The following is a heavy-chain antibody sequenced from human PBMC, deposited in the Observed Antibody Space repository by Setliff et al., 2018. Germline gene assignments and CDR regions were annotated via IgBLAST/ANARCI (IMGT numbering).Heavy chain of an antibody. V-gene: IGHV3-23*01. CDR1: GFTFSTYA. CDR3: AKDRKNYYDTSGYPDAFDI. J-gene: IGHJ3*02. CDR2: ITGNGNSL. Sequence: TGGSLRLSCAASGFTFSTYALSWVRQAPGKGPEWVSTITGNGNSLHYADSVKGRFIVSRDNSKNTMYLQLRSLRADDTAIYYCAKDRKNYYDTSGYPDAFDIWGQGTTVTVSS. D-gene: IGHD3-22*01.